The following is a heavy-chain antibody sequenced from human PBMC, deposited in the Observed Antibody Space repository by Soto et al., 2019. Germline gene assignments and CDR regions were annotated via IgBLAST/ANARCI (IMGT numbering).Heavy chain of an antibody. CDR1: VGSISTYY. CDR2: IYRTGST. V-gene: IGHV4-59*01. D-gene: IGHD3-3*01. Sequence: PSETLSLTCTVSVGSISTYYWNWIRQSPGKGLEWIGYIYRTGSTHYNPSLNGRVAISLDTSRNKFSLKLNSVTAADTAVYFCARQIGDDPFDIWGQGTMVTVSS. J-gene: IGHJ3*02. CDR3: ARQIGDDPFDI.